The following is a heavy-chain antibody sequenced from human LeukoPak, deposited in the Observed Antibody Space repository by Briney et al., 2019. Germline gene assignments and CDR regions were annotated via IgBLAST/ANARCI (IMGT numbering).Heavy chain of an antibody. J-gene: IGHJ4*02. D-gene: IGHD1-26*01. CDR1: GFTFTTYA. V-gene: IGHV3-23*01. Sequence: LAGGSLRLSCVPSGFTFTTYATNWVRQAPGKGLEWVSGITSGGRTYYADSVKGRFTISRDSSKNTLYLQMTSLRADDTALYCCARSIPPDFWGQGTLVTVSS. CDR2: ITSGGRT. CDR3: ARSIPPDF.